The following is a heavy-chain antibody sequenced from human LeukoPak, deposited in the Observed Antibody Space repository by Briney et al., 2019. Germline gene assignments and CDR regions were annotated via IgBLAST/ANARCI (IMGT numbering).Heavy chain of an antibody. CDR3: ARRNGGLDYYYMDV. CDR1: GFTFSHAL. CDR2: ISSSGSTI. V-gene: IGHV3-11*04. J-gene: IGHJ6*03. D-gene: IGHD1-1*01. Sequence: GGSLRLSCAASGFTFSHALMNWVRQAPGKGLEWVSYISSSGSTIYYADSVKGRFTISRDNAKNSLYLQMNSLRAEDTAVYYCARRNGGLDYYYMDVWGKGTTVTVSS.